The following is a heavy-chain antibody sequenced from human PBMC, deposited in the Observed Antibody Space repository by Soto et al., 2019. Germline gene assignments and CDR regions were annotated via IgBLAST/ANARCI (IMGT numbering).Heavy chain of an antibody. J-gene: IGHJ3*02. CDR3: ARVVTDAFDI. CDR2: IYYSGST. V-gene: IGHV4-31*01. CDR1: GGSINSGGYS. Sequence: QVQLQESGPGLVKPSQTLSLTCTVSGGSINSGGYSWSWIRQHPGKGPEWIGYIYYSGSTYYNPSLKXXVXIXGDTSKNQFSLKLSSVTAADTAVYYGARVVTDAFDIWGQGTMVTVSS. D-gene: IGHD2-21*01.